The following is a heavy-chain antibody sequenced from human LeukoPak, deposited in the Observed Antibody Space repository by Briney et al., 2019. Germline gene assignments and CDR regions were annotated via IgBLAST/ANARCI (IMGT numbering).Heavy chain of an antibody. CDR2: IYYSGST. CDR1: GGSINSGDYY. CDR3: ARAPPWINDY. Sequence: SQTLSLTCTVSGGSINSGDYYWSWIRQPPGKGLEWIGYIYYSGSTYYHPSLKSRVTISVDTSKNQFSLKLTSVTAADTAVYYCARAPPWINDYWGQGTLVTVSS. V-gene: IGHV4-30-4*08. J-gene: IGHJ4*02. D-gene: IGHD2-2*03.